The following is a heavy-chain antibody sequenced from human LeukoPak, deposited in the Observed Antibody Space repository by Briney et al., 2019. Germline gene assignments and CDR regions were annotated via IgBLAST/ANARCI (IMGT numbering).Heavy chain of an antibody. CDR3: AKLVTHFDY. V-gene: IGHV3-23*01. D-gene: IGHD4-23*01. CDR1: GFTVSSNY. Sequence: GGSLRLSCAASGFTVSSNYMSWVRQAPGKGLEWVSSISGSGGNTYYADSVKGRFTISRDNSKNTLYMQMNSLRAEDTAVYYCAKLVTHFDYWGQGTLVTVSS. J-gene: IGHJ4*02. CDR2: ISGSGGNT.